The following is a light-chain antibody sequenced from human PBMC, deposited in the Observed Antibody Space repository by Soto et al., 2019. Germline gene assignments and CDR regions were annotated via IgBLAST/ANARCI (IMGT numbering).Light chain of an antibody. J-gene: IGLJ2*01. Sequence: QSVLTQPPSVSAAPGQKVSISCSGSSSNIGINYVSWYQQLPGTAPKLLIYDNNKPPSGIPDRLSGSKSGTSATLGITGLPAGDEADYYCGTWDSSLGAGVFGGGTKLALL. CDR1: SSNIGINY. CDR3: GTWDSSLGAGV. CDR2: DNN. V-gene: IGLV1-51*01.